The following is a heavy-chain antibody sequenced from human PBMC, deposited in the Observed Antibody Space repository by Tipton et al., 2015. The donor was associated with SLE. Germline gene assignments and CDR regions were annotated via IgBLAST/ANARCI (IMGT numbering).Heavy chain of an antibody. CDR1: GYTFTSYE. J-gene: IGHJ4*02. V-gene: IGHV1-8*01. CDR2: MNPNSGRT. D-gene: IGHD5/OR15-5a*01. Sequence: QLVQSGAEVKKPGASVKVSCKASGYTFTSYEINWVRQATGQGLEWVGWMNPNSGRTGFAQTFQGRVAMTRDTSINTVYMELSSLRSEDTGVYFCARDGHGVYDFDYWGQGTLVTVFS. CDR3: ARDGHGVYDFDY.